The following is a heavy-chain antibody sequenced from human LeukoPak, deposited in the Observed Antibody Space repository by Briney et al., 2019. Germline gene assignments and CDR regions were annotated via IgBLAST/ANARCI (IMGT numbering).Heavy chain of an antibody. CDR2: IYYSGST. Sequence: PSETLSLTCTVSGGSISSYYWSWIRQPPGKGLEWIGYIYYSGSTNYNPSLKSRVTISVDTSKNQFSLKLSSVTAADTAVYYCAGQGSYSGSYSHWYFDLWGRGTLVTVSS. CDR3: AGQGSYSGSYSHWYFDL. D-gene: IGHD1-26*01. CDR1: GGSISSYY. J-gene: IGHJ2*01. V-gene: IGHV4-59*08.